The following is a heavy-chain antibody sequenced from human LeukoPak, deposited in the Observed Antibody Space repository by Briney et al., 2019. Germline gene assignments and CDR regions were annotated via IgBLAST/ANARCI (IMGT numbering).Heavy chain of an antibody. CDR1: GFTFSSYS. V-gene: IGHV3-21*01. J-gene: IGHJ4*02. Sequence: GGSLRLSCAASGFTFSSYSMNWVRQAPGKGLEWVSSISSSSSYIYYADSVKGRFTISRDNAKNSLYLQMNSLRAEDTAVYCCARAPGISSSTSCFGYWGQGTLVTVSS. CDR2: ISSSSSYI. D-gene: IGHD2-2*01. CDR3: ARAPGISSSTSCFGY.